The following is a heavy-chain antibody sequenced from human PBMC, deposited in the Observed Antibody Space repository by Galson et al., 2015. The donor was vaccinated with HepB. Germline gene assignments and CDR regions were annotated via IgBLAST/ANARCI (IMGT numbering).Heavy chain of an antibody. CDR3: ARAIKLPGTPENCFDL. Sequence: SLRLSCAASEFSFSTYAMHWVRQAPGRGLDWVAVTSYHGREEYIADSVKGRFTISRDNSKDTLYLHMNSLRPEDTAVYYCARAIKLPGTPENCFDLWGHGTMVTVSS. J-gene: IGHJ3*01. D-gene: IGHD6-13*01. CDR1: EFSFSTYA. V-gene: IGHV3-30*04. CDR2: TSYHGREE.